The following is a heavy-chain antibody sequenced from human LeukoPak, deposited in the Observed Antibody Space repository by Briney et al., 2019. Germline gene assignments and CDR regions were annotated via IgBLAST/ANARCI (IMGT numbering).Heavy chain of an antibody. J-gene: IGHJ4*02. CDR3: ARWRQCSSTSCYLRSFDY. D-gene: IGHD2-2*01. CDR1: GGSFSGYY. Sequence: PSETLSLTCAVYGGSFSGYYWSWIRQPPGKGLEWIGEINHSGSTYYNPSLKSRVTISVDTSKNQFSLRLSSVTAADTAVYYCARWRQCSSTSCYLRSFDYWGQGTLVTVSS. V-gene: IGHV4-34*09. CDR2: INHSGST.